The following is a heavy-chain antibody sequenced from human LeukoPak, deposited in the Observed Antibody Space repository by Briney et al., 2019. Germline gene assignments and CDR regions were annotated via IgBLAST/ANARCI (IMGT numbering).Heavy chain of an antibody. CDR2: IYYSGST. CDR1: GGSISSYY. CDR3: ARGLSAADDAFDI. D-gene: IGHD6-13*01. V-gene: IGHV4-59*01. Sequence: PSETLSLTCTVSGGSISSYYWSWIRQPPGKGLEWIGYIYYSGSTNYNPSLNSRVTISVDTSKNQFSLKLSSVAAADTAVYYCARGLSAADDAFDIWGQGTMVTVSS. J-gene: IGHJ3*02.